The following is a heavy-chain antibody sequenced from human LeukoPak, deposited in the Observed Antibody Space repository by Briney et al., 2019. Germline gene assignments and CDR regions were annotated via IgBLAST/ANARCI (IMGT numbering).Heavy chain of an antibody. D-gene: IGHD2-15*01. CDR2: IYYSGST. Sequence: SETLSLTCTVSGGSISSYYWSWIRQPPGKGLEWIGYIYYSGSTNYNPSLESRVTISVDTSKNQFSLKLSSVTAADTAVYYCARDLSPYCSGGSCYYDAFDIWGQGTMVTVSS. V-gene: IGHV4-59*12. CDR1: GGSISSYY. J-gene: IGHJ3*02. CDR3: ARDLSPYCSGGSCYYDAFDI.